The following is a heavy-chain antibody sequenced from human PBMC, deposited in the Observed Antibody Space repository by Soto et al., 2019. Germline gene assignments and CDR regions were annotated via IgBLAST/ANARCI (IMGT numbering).Heavy chain of an antibody. D-gene: IGHD6-13*01. CDR3: AKVGGYSSSWSKFDY. V-gene: IGHV3-23*01. CDR2: ISGSGGST. CDR1: GFTFSSYA. J-gene: IGHJ4*02. Sequence: GGSLRLSCAASGFTFSSYAMSWVRQAPGKGLEWVSAISGSGGSTYYADSVKGRFTISRDNSKNTLYLQMNSLRAEDTAVYYCAKVGGYSSSWSKFDYWGQGTLVTVSS.